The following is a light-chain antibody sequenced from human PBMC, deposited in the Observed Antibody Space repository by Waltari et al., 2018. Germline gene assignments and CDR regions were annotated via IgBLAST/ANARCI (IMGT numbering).Light chain of an antibody. J-gene: IGKJ1*01. CDR1: QSISSY. CDR2: AAS. Sequence: DIQMTQSPSSLSASVGDRVTITCRASQSISSYLNWYQQKPGKAPKLLIYAASSLQSGVPSRFSGSGSGTDFTLTIGSLQPEDFATYYCQQSYSTPTFGQGTKVEIK. CDR3: QQSYSTPT. V-gene: IGKV1-39*01.